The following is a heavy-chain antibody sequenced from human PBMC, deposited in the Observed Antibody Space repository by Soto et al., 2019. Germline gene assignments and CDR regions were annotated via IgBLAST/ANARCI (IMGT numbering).Heavy chain of an antibody. J-gene: IGHJ4*02. CDR2: IRSKAYGGTT. CDR1: GFTFGDYA. D-gene: IGHD3-3*01. V-gene: IGHV3-49*04. CDR3: TRELNFWSGYYIDY. Sequence: HPGGSLRLSCTASGFTFGDYAMSWVRQAPGKGLEWVGFIRSKAYGGTTEYAASVKGRFTISRDDSKSIAYLQMNSLKTEDTAVYYCTRELNFWSGYYIDYWGQGTLVTVSS.